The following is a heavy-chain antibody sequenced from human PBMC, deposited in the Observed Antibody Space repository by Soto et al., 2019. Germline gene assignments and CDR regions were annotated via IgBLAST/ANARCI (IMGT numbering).Heavy chain of an antibody. CDR2: IRPDRGQI. J-gene: IGHJ4*02. V-gene: IGHV3-7*01. CDR3: ASGTIPMIRGVYDS. Sequence: EVQLVESGGGLVQPGGSLRLSCVASGFTFPNYWVSWVRQAPGKGLEWVANIRPDRGQIYYAASVKGRFTISRDNVKNSLYLQMDSLRAEATAVYYCASGTIPMIRGVYDSWGQGTLVTVSS. D-gene: IGHD3-10*01. CDR1: GFTFPNYW.